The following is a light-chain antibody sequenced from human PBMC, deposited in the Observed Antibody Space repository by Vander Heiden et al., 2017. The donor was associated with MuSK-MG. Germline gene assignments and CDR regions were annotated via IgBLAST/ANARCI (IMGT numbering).Light chain of an antibody. CDR3: QVGDTSSDHWV. V-gene: IGLV3-21*02. J-gene: IGLJ1*01. Sequence: SVLTQTPAVSVAAGQTARIPCGGDNSGRKKVRGERQRPGKAPVLVVYDDGERPSGIPERFSGSNSGNTATLTISRVEAGDEADYFCQVGDTSSDHWVFGSGTTVTVL. CDR2: DDG. CDR1: NSGRKK.